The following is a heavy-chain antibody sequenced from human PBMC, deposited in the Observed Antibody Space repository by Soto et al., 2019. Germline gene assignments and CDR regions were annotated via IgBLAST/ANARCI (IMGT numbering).Heavy chain of an antibody. D-gene: IGHD3-10*01. Sequence: SETLSLTCAVYGGSFSGYYWSWIRQPPGKGLEWIGEINHSGSTNYNPSLKSRVTISVDTSKNQFSLKLSSVTAADTAVYYCARDHRLGVGGSGSYSHNWFDPWGQGTLVTVSS. CDR1: GGSFSGYY. V-gene: IGHV4-34*01. J-gene: IGHJ5*02. CDR3: ARDHRLGVGGSGSYSHNWFDP. CDR2: INHSGST.